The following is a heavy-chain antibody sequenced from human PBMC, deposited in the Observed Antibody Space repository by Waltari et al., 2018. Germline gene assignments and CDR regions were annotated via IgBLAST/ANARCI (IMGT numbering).Heavy chain of an antibody. Sequence: EVQLVESGGGLVKPGGSLRLSCAASGFPFSSYSMTWVRQAPGKGLEWVSSISSSSSYIYYADSVKGRFTISRDNAKNSLYLQMNSLRAEDTAVYYCASWEQPSDYWGQGTLVTVSS. V-gene: IGHV3-21*01. CDR1: GFPFSSYS. D-gene: IGHD1-1*01. CDR3: ASWEQPSDY. CDR2: ISSSSSYI. J-gene: IGHJ4*02.